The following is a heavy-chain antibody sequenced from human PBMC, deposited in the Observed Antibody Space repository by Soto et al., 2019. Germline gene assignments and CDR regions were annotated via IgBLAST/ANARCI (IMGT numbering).Heavy chain of an antibody. CDR3: ASGSVAAAGRYNWFDP. Sequence: ASVKVSCKASGYTFTSYDISWVRQAPGQGLEWMGLISAYNGNTNYAQKLQGRVTMTTDTSTSTAYMALRSLRSDDTAVYYCASGSVAAAGRYNWFDPWGQGTLVTVSS. CDR2: ISAYNGNT. V-gene: IGHV1-18*01. J-gene: IGHJ5*02. CDR1: GYTFTSYD. D-gene: IGHD6-13*01.